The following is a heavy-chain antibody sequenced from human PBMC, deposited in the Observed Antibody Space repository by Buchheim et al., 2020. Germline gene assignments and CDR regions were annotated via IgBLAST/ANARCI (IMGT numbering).Heavy chain of an antibody. CDR1: GGSISSGGYS. J-gene: IGHJ5*02. D-gene: IGHD2-21*01. CDR2: IYHSGST. V-gene: IGHV4-30-2*01. Sequence: QLQLQESGSGLVKPSQTLSLTCAVSGGSISSGGYSWSWIRQPPGKGLEWIGYIYHSGSTYYNPSLKSRVTISVDRSKNQFSLKLSAVTAADTAVYYCARGRAYCGGDCSENWFDPWGQGTL. CDR3: ARGRAYCGGDCSENWFDP.